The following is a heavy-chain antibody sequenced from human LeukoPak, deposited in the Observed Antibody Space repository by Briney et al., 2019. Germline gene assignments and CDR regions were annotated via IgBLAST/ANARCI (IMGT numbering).Heavy chain of an antibody. CDR2: INGDGSSI. D-gene: IGHD3-9*01. J-gene: IGHJ4*02. V-gene: IGHV3-74*01. CDR1: GFTFSGYW. CDR3: ARIDSRDYFDY. Sequence: GGSLRLSCEASGFTFSGYWMYWVRQAPGKGLVWVSRINGDGSSIIYADSVKGRFTISRDNAKNTLYLQMNSLRAEDTAVYYCARIDSRDYFDYWGQGTLVTVSS.